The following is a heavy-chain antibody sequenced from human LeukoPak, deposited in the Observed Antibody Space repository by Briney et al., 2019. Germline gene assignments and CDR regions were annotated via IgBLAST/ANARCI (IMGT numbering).Heavy chain of an antibody. Sequence: PGGSLRLSCAASGFTVTSNYMSWVRQVPGKGLEWVGRIKSKTDGGTTDYAAPVKGRFTVSRDDSKNTLYLQMNSLKTEDTAVYYCTRYLWFGGQGTLVTVSS. J-gene: IGHJ4*02. CDR3: TRYLWF. CDR2: IKSKTDGGTT. V-gene: IGHV3-15*01. CDR1: GFTVTSNY. D-gene: IGHD3-10*01.